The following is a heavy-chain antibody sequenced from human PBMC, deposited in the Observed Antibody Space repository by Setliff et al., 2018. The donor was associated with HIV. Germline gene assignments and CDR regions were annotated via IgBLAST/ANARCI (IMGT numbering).Heavy chain of an antibody. CDR2: IYTSGIT. Sequence: ETLSLTCTVSGDSISSYYWSWIRQPPGKGLEWIGYIYTSGITDYNPSLKSRVTISGDTSKNQFSLKLSSVTAADTAVYYCARDRRGYYYGSGSCYMDVWGTGTTITVSS. CDR3: ARDRRGYYYGSGSCYMDV. V-gene: IGHV4-4*08. CDR1: GDSISSYY. D-gene: IGHD3-10*01. J-gene: IGHJ6*03.